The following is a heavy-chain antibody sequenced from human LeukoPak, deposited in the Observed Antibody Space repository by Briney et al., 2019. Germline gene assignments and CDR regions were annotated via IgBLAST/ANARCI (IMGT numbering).Heavy chain of an antibody. V-gene: IGHV3-23*01. CDR1: GFTFSSYA. J-gene: IGHJ4*02. CDR3: AKPLEKYTYGGNFDY. Sequence: PGGSLRLSCEVSGFTFSSYAMSWVRQAPGKGLAWVSVISSSADSTYYADSVKGRFTISRDNSKNTLYLQMNNLRAEDTAVYYCAKPLEKYTYGGNFDYWGQGLLVTVSS. CDR2: ISSSADST. D-gene: IGHD4-23*01.